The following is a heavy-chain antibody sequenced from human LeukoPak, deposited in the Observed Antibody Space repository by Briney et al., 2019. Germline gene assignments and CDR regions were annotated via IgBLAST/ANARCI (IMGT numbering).Heavy chain of an antibody. D-gene: IGHD3-3*01. CDR3: ASSYNDFWSGSPSDY. CDR1: GFTFSRYS. Sequence: GGSLRLSCSASGFTFSRYSMSWVRQAPGKGLEWVSYISSGSGTIYYADSVKGRFTISRDNGKNSLYLQMNSLRAEDTAVYYCASSYNDFWSGSPSDYWGQGTLVTVSS. V-gene: IGHV3-48*01. CDR2: ISSGSGTI. J-gene: IGHJ4*02.